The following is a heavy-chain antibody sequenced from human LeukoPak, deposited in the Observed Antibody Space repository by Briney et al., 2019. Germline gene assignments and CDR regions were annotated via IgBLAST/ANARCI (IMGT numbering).Heavy chain of an antibody. CDR3: ARDPGVRWLVGFDY. CDR2: ISSSSSFT. J-gene: IGHJ4*02. V-gene: IGHV3-21*01. CDR1: GFTFSSYS. Sequence: GGSLRLSCAASGFTFSSYSMNWVRQAPGKGLEWVSSISSSSSFTYYADSVKGRFTISRDNAKNSLYLQMNSLRAEDTAVYYCARDPGVRWLVGFDYWGQGTLVTVSS. D-gene: IGHD6-19*01.